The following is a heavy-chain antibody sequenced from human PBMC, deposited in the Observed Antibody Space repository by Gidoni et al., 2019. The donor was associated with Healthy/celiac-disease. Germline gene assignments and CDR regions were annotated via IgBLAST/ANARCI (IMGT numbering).Heavy chain of an antibody. V-gene: IGHV3-23*01. J-gene: IGHJ1*01. Sequence: EVQRLESGGGLVQPGGSLRLPCAASGFTFSSYAMSWVRQAPGQGLEWVSAISGSGGSTYYADSVKGRFTISRDNSKNTLYLQMNSLRAEDTAVYYCAKKFKSGGYYPEYFQHWGQGTLVTVSS. D-gene: IGHD1-26*01. CDR3: AKKFKSGGYYPEYFQH. CDR2: ISGSGGST. CDR1: GFTFSSYA.